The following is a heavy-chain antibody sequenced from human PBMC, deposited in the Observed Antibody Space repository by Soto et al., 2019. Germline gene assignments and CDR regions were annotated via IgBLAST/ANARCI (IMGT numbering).Heavy chain of an antibody. CDR2: IYWNDDK. Sequence: QTTLKESGPTLVKLTQTLTLTCTFSGFSLSTSGVGVAWIRQPPGKALEWLALIYWNDDKRYSPSRKSRLTSTKDTSKNQVVLTTTNMDPVDTATYYCARGLERGFDYWGQGTLVTVSS. V-gene: IGHV2-5*01. CDR1: GFSLSTSGVG. J-gene: IGHJ4*02. D-gene: IGHD1-1*01. CDR3: ARGLERGFDY.